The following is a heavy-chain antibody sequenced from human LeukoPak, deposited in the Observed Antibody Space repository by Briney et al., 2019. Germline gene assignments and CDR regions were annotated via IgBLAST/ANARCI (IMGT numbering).Heavy chain of an antibody. V-gene: IGHV1-2*04. CDR1: GYTFTGYY. CDR2: INPNSGGT. CDR3: ARDRRGAYEFGDETAFDI. Sequence: GASVRVSCKASGYTFTGYYMHWVRQAPGQGFEWMGWINPNSGGTNYAQKFQGWVTMTRDTSISTAYMELSRPRSDDTAVYYCARDRRGAYEFGDETAFDIWGQGTMVTVSS. J-gene: IGHJ3*02. D-gene: IGHD3-10*01.